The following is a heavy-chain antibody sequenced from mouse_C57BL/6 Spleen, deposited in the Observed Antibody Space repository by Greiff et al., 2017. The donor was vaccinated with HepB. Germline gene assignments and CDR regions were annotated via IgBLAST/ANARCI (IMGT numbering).Heavy chain of an antibody. V-gene: IGHV5-4*01. J-gene: IGHJ2*01. CDR1: GFTFSSYA. CDR2: ISDGGSYT. CDR3: ARDGGSWDYFDY. Sequence: EVQRVESGGGLVKPGGSLKLSCAASGFTFSSYAMSWVRQTPEKRLEWVATISDGGSYTYYPDNVKGRFTISRDNAKNNLYLQMSHLKSEDTAMYYCARDGGSWDYFDYWGQGTTLTVSS. D-gene: IGHD4-1*01.